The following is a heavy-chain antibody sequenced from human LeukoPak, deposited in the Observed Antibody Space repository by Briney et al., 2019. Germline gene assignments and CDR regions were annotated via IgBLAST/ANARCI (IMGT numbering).Heavy chain of an antibody. CDR3: ARVYYGSGSLHYYYYYMDV. D-gene: IGHD3-10*01. Sequence: GGSLRLSCTASGFTVSSNYMTWVRQAPGKGLECVSIIHSGGSTDYADSVEGRFTISRDNSKNTVYLQMNSLRAEDTAVYYCARVYYGSGSLHYYYYYMDVWGKGTTVTISS. J-gene: IGHJ6*03. CDR2: IHSGGST. V-gene: IGHV3-66*01. CDR1: GFTVSSNY.